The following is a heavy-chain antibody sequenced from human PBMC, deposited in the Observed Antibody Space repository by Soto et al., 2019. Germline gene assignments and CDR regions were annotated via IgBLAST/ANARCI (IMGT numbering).Heavy chain of an antibody. D-gene: IGHD6-13*01. Sequence: QVTLKESGPVLVKPTETLTLTCTVSGFSLSNARMGVSWIRQPPGKALEWLAHIFSNDEKSYSTPLKSRLTIYKDTSKSQVVLTMTSRDPVDTAPHSCARSIAAAARYYSSGMVVWGQGTTVTFSS. CDR2: IFSNDEK. J-gene: IGHJ6*02. CDR1: GFSLSNARMG. V-gene: IGHV2-26*01. CDR3: ARSIAAAARYYSSGMVV.